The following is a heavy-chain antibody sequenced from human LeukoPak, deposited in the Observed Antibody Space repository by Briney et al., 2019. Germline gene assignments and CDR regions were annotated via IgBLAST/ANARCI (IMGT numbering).Heavy chain of an antibody. CDR3: AKGRVASGSYFDY. D-gene: IGHD1-26*01. J-gene: IGHJ4*02. Sequence: GRSLRLSCAASGFTFSNYGMHWVRQAPGKGLEWLASISYDRSDEYNADSVKGRFTISRDNSKNTVYLQMNSLRAEDTAVYYCAKGRVASGSYFDYWGQGTLVTVSS. CDR2: ISYDRSDE. V-gene: IGHV3-30*18. CDR1: GFTFSNYG.